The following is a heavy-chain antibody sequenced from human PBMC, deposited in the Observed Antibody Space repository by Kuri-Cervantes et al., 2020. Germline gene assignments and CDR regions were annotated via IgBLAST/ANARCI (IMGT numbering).Heavy chain of an antibody. V-gene: IGHV3-48*01. CDR1: GFTLSSYW. CDR2: IGTTSSPI. CDR3: ARGIYWFDP. Sequence: GGSLRLSCAASGFTLSSYWMHWVRQAPGKGLEWVSHIGTTSSPIYYADSVKGRFTISRDNADDSLYLQMNSLRAEDTAVYYCARGIYWFDPWGQGTLVTVSS. J-gene: IGHJ5*02.